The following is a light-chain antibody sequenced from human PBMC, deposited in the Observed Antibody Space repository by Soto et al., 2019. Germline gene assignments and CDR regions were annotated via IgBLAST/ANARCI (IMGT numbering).Light chain of an antibody. CDR3: QQYTSYSWA. J-gene: IGKJ1*01. CDR2: EAS. CDR1: QSVSSY. Sequence: EIVLTQSPATLSFSPGERATLSCRASQSVSSYLAWYQQKPGQAPRLLIYEASNRATGIPARFSGSGSGTDFTLTISSLEPEDFAVYYCQQYTSYSWAFGQGTKVDIK. V-gene: IGKV3-11*01.